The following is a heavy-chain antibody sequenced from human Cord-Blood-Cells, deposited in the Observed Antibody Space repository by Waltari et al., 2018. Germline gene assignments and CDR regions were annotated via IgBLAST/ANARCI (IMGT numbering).Heavy chain of an antibody. V-gene: IGHV3-30*18. CDR2: ISDDGSNK. D-gene: IGHD3-22*01. Sequence: QVQLVESGGGVVQPGRSLSLSCAASCFTFSRYGMHWLRQAPGKGLEWVAVISDDGSNKYYADSVKGRVTISRDNSKNTLYLQMNSLRAEDTAVYYCAKVPYYDSSGDAFDIWGQGTMVTVSS. J-gene: IGHJ3*02. CDR3: AKVPYYDSSGDAFDI. CDR1: CFTFSRYG.